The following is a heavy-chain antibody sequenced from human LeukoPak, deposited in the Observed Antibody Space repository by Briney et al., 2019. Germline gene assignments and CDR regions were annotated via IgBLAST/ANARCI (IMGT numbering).Heavy chain of an antibody. Sequence: SETLSLTCTVSGYSISSGYYWGWIRQPPGKGLEWIGSIYYSGSTYYNPSLKSRVTISVDTSKNQFSLKLSSVTAADTAVYYCARHRDYMDVWGKGTTVTVSS. V-gene: IGHV4-38-2*02. CDR3: ARHRDYMDV. CDR2: IYYSGST. CDR1: GYSISSGYY. D-gene: IGHD3-10*01. J-gene: IGHJ6*03.